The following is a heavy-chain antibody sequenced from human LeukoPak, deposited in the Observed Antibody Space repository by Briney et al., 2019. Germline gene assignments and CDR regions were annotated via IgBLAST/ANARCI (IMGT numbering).Heavy chain of an antibody. CDR1: GYSINSGYH. V-gene: IGHV4-38-2*02. Sequence: LETLSLTCIVSGYSINSGYHWGWIRQPPGKGLEWIGSIYHSGSTYYNPSLKSRVTISIDTSKNQFSLKLSSVTAADTAVYYCARHYLYDTSGDGTYYFDYWGQGALVTVSS. D-gene: IGHD3-22*01. CDR2: IYHSGST. CDR3: ARHYLYDTSGDGTYYFDY. J-gene: IGHJ4*02.